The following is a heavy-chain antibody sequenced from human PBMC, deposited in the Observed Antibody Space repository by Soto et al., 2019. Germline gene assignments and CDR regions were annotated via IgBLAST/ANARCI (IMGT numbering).Heavy chain of an antibody. J-gene: IGHJ6*02. CDR2: ISSSGSTI. D-gene: IGHD6-13*01. V-gene: IGHV3-48*03. CDR3: ARDHLAAAGWNGMDG. Sequence: EVQLVESGGGLVQPGGSLRLSCAASGFTFSSYEMNWVRQAPGKGLEWVSYISSSGSTIYYADSVKGRFTISRDNAKKSLYLQMNSLRAEDTAVYYCARDHLAAAGWNGMDGWGQGTTVTVSS. CDR1: GFTFSSYE.